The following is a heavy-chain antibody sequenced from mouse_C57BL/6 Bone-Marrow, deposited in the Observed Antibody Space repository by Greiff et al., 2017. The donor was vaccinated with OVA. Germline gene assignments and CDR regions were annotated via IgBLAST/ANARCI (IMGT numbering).Heavy chain of an antibody. D-gene: IGHD1-1*01. J-gene: IGHJ1*03. CDR1: GYTFTDYE. CDR3: TRWRYYGLYWYFDV. CDR2: IDPETGGT. Sequence: QVQLQQSGAELVRPGASVTLSCKASGYTFTDYEMHWVKQTPVHGLEWIGAIDPETGGTAYNQKFKGKAILTADKSSSTAYMELRSLTSEDSAVYYGTRWRYYGLYWYFDVWGTGTTVTVSS. V-gene: IGHV1-15*01.